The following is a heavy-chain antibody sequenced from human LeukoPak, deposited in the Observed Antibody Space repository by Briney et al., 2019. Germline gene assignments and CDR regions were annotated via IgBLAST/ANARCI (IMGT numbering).Heavy chain of an antibody. CDR3: AKGESGYDETSGNYFDY. CDR2: ISWDGGST. J-gene: IGHJ4*02. CDR1: GFTFDDYA. D-gene: IGHD5-12*01. Sequence: GGSLRLSCAASGFTFDDYAMHWVRQAPGKGLEWVSLISWDGGSTYYADSVKGRFTISRDNSKNSLYLQMNSLRAEDTALYYCAKGESGYDETSGNYFDYWGQGTLVTVSS. V-gene: IGHV3-43D*03.